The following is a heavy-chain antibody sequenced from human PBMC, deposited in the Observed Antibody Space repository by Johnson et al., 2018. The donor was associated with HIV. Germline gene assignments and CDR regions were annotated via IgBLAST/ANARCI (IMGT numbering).Heavy chain of an antibody. Sequence: QVQLVESGGGVVQPGRSLRLSCAASGFTFSSYGMHWVRQAPGKGLEWVAFIRYDGSNKYYADSVKGRVTISRDNSKNTLYLQMNSLRAEDTAVYYCASPWGRYSISSLDSFDIWGQGTMVTVSS. CDR2: IRYDGSNK. J-gene: IGHJ3*02. CDR1: GFTFSSYG. V-gene: IGHV3-30*02. D-gene: IGHD6-6*01. CDR3: ASPWGRYSISSLDSFDI.